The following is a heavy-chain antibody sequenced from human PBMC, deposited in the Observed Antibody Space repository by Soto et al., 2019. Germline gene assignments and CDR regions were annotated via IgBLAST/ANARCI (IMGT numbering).Heavy chain of an antibody. CDR2: IIPIFGTA. Sequence: QVQLVQSGAEVQKPGSSVKVSCKASGGTFSSYAISWVRQAPGQGLEWMGGIIPIFGTANYAQKFQGRVTITADESTSTAYMELSSLRSEDTAVYYCASNTMVRGVTYYYYGMDVWGQGTTVTVSS. CDR1: GGTFSSYA. V-gene: IGHV1-69*01. CDR3: ASNTMVRGVTYYYYGMDV. J-gene: IGHJ6*02. D-gene: IGHD3-10*01.